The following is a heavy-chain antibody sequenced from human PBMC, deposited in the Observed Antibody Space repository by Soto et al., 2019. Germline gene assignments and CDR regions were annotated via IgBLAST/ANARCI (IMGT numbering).Heavy chain of an antibody. CDR1: DYTFTNSD. D-gene: IGHD4-17*01. J-gene: IGHJ4*02. CDR2: ISTGNGNT. Sequence: QVQLVQSGAEVKKPWASVIISCKASDYTFTNSDFNWVRQAPGQGLEWMGWISTGNGNTKYAQTFQGRVTMTTDTATRTAYMELRSLTSADTAVYYCARWATVTNDFWGQGTRVTVSS. V-gene: IGHV1-18*01. CDR3: ARWATVTNDF.